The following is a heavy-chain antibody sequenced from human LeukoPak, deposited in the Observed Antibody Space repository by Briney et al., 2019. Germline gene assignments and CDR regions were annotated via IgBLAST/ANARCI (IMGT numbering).Heavy chain of an antibody. CDR3: ARDPTRVPAAYNWFDP. V-gene: IGHV1-18*01. CDR2: ISAYNGNT. J-gene: IGHJ5*02. D-gene: IGHD2-2*01. CDR1: GYTFTSYG. Sequence: ASVKVSCKASGYTFTSYGISWVRQAPGQGLEWMGWISAYNGNTNYAQKLQGRVTMTRDTSISTAYMELSRLRSDDTAVYYCARDPTRVPAAYNWFDPWGQGTLVTVSS.